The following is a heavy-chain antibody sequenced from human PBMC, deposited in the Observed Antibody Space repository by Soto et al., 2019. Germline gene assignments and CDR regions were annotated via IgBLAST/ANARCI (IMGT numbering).Heavy chain of an antibody. Sequence: PGGSLRLSCAASGFTFSSYAMHWVRQAPGKGLEWVAVISYDGSNKYYADSVKGRFTISRDNSKNTLYLQMNSLRAEDTAVYYCARGYGTYGDYRGGFDYWGQGTLVTVS. CDR2: ISYDGSNK. J-gene: IGHJ4*02. CDR1: GFTFSSYA. CDR3: ARGYGTYGDYRGGFDY. D-gene: IGHD4-17*01. V-gene: IGHV3-30-3*01.